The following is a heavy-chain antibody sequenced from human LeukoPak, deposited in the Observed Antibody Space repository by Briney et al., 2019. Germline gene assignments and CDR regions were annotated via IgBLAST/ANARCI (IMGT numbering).Heavy chain of an antibody. V-gene: IGHV4-34*01. CDR2: INHSGST. J-gene: IGHJ6*03. CDR3: ARGPRQLVPGGYYYYYYMDV. D-gene: IGHD6-6*01. Sequence: PSETLSLTCAVYGRSFSGFYWSWIRQPPGKGLEWIGKINHSGSTNYNPSLKSRVTISVDTSKNQFSLKLSSVTAADTAVYYCARGPRQLVPGGYYYYYYMDVWGKGTTVTVSS. CDR1: GRSFSGFY.